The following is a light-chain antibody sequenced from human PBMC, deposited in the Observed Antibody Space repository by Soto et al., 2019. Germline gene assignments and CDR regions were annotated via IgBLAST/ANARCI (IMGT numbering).Light chain of an antibody. CDR1: SSNIGAGYD. Sequence: QSVLTQPPSASGTPGQRVTISCTGSSSNIGAGYDVHWYQQLPGTAPKLLIYANRNRPAGVPDRFSASKSDTSASLAITGLQAEDEADYYCQSYDSSPSGYVFGTGTKVTVL. CDR2: ANR. V-gene: IGLV1-40*01. CDR3: QSYDSSPSGYV. J-gene: IGLJ1*01.